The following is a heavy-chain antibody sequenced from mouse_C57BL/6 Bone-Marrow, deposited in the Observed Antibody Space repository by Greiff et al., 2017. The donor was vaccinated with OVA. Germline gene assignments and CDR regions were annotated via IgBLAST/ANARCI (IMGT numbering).Heavy chain of an antibody. CDR3: ARINYWYFDV. CDR2: ISSGSSTI. V-gene: IGHV5-17*01. Sequence: EVQLVESGGGLVKPGGSLKLSCAASGFTFSDYGMHWVRQAPEKGLEWVAYISSGSSTIYYADTVKGRFTISRAHAKNTLFLQMTSLRSEDTAMYYCARINYWYFDVWGTGTTVTVSS. CDR1: GFTFSDYG. J-gene: IGHJ1*03.